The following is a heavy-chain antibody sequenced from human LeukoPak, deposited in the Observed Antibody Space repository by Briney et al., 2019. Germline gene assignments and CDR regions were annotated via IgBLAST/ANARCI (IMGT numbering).Heavy chain of an antibody. CDR1: GYTFTDYY. CDR3: ARAYHLLRGVSPFGD. J-gene: IGHJ4*02. D-gene: IGHD3-10*01. V-gene: IGHV1-2*02. Sequence: ASVKVSCKASGYTFTDYYIHWVRQAPGQGIEWMGWITPKSGATIYAQTFKGRVSMTSDTSVSTAYMELNSLRSDDTAVYYCARAYHLLRGVSPFGDWGQGTLVSVSP. CDR2: ITPKSGAT.